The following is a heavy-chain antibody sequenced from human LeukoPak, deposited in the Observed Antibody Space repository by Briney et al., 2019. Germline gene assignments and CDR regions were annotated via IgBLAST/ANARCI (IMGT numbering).Heavy chain of an antibody. CDR2: IKSKTDGGKP. CDR1: GFTFSNAW. V-gene: IGHV3-15*01. Sequence: AGGSLRLSCAASGFTFSNAWMSWVRQARGKGLERVGRIKSKTDGGKPDYAASVKGRFTISRDDTNNTLYLQMNSLKTEDTAVYYCTATMVRGVNSFYYFDYWGQGTLVTVSS. CDR3: TATMVRGVNSFYYFDY. J-gene: IGHJ4*02. D-gene: IGHD3-10*01.